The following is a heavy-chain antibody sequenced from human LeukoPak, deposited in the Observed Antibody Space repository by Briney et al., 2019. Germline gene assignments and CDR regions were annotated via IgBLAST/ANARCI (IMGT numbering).Heavy chain of an antibody. Sequence: PSETLSLTCTDPGGSISSYKSSSIQQPPGKGLEWIGYIYYSGSTNYNPSLKSRVTISVDTSKNQFSLKLSSVTAADTAVYYCATQALYAAMVTGWFNRWGQGTLVTVSS. CDR1: GGSISSYK. J-gene: IGHJ5*02. V-gene: IGHV4-59*08. D-gene: IGHD5-18*01. CDR2: IYYSGST. CDR3: ATQALYAAMVTGWFNR.